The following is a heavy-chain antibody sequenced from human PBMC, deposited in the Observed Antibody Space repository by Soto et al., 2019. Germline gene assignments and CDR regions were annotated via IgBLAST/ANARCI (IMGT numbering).Heavy chain of an antibody. D-gene: IGHD1-26*01. Sequence: QAHLVQSGAEVKKPGASVKVSCKASGYTFTGYDINWVRQATGQGLEWMGWMNPNSGNTGYAQNFQCRVTMTRDNSITTAYMELTILRDDDSAVYYCAGEKVGTTGIDFWGQGTMVTVSS. V-gene: IGHV1-8*01. CDR1: GYTFTGYD. J-gene: IGHJ4*02. CDR2: MNPNSGNT. CDR3: AGEKVGTTGIDF.